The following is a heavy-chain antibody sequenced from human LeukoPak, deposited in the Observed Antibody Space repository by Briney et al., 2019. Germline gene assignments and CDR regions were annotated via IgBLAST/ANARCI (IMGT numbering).Heavy chain of an antibody. V-gene: IGHV3-23*01. Sequence: GGSLRLSCAASGFTFSSYAMSWVRQAPGKGLESVSAISGSGGRTDYADSVKGRFTISRDNSKNSLYLQMISLRAEDTALYYCAKPATYYDILTGYDYWGQGTLVTVSS. D-gene: IGHD3-9*01. CDR3: AKPATYYDILTGYDY. CDR1: GFTFSSYA. CDR2: ISGSGGRT. J-gene: IGHJ4*02.